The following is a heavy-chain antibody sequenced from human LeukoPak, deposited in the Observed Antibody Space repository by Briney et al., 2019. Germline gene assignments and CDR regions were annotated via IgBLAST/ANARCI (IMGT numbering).Heavy chain of an antibody. CDR2: GYYTGST. D-gene: IGHD6-19*01. Sequence: WETLSLTCTVSGGSVSDSSYYWGWIRQPPGKGLEWIGSGYYTGSTYYNPSLESRVTISVDTSKNQFSLKLSSVTAPDTAVYYCARHLRVSSGWFTWFDPWGQGTLVTVSS. CDR3: ARHLRVSSGWFTWFDP. CDR1: GGSVSDSSYY. V-gene: IGHV4-39*01. J-gene: IGHJ5*02.